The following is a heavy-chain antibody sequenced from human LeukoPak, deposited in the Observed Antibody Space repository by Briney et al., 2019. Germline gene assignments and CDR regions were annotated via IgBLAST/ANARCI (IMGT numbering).Heavy chain of an antibody. CDR3: ARDQGIFDY. V-gene: IGHV3-48*02. Sequence: GGSLRLSCAASGFTFSSYSMNWVRQAPGKGLEWVSYISSSSKTIYYAGSVKGRFTISRDNAKNSLYLQVNSLRDEDSAVYYCARDQGIFDYWGQGTLVTVSS. J-gene: IGHJ4*02. CDR1: GFTFSSYS. CDR2: ISSSSKTI.